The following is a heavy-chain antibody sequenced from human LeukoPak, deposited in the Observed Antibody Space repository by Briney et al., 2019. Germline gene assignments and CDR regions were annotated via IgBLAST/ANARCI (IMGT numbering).Heavy chain of an antibody. J-gene: IGHJ5*02. CDR1: GGSISSYY. CDR3: ARDRGRWGWFDP. V-gene: IGHV4-4*07. Sequence: SXXLSLTCTVSGGSISSYYWSWIRQPAGKGLEWIGRIYTSGSTNYNPSLKSRVTISVDTSKNQFSLKLSSVTAADTAVYYCARDRGRWGWFDPWGQGTLVTVSS. D-gene: IGHD3-10*01. CDR2: IYTSGST.